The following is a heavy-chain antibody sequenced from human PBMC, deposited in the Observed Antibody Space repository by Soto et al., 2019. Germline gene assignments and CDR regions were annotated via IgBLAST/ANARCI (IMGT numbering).Heavy chain of an antibody. CDR3: VRRHVSATGIDWFDP. CDR1: GYTFTSYG. D-gene: IGHD6-13*01. V-gene: IGHV1-3*01. J-gene: IGHJ5*02. Sequence: ASVKVSCKASGYTFTSYGIHWVRQAPGQRLEWMGWINAANGDTKYSPKFQGRVTITRDTSASTAYMELSSLRSEGTAVYYCVRRHVSATGIDWFDPWGQGTLVTVSS. CDR2: INAANGDT.